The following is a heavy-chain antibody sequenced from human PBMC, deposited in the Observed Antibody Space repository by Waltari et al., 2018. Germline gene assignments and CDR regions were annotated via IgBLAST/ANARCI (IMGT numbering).Heavy chain of an antibody. CDR1: GFTFSSSE. CDR3: ARDGALEGPPYYFDY. D-gene: IGHD1-1*01. Sequence: EVQLVESGGGLVQPGGSLRLSCAASGFTFSSSEMNWVRQAPGKGLEWVSYISSSGSTIYYADSVKGRFTISRDNAKNSLYLQMNSLRAEDTAVYYCARDGALEGPPYYFDYWGQGTLVTVSS. J-gene: IGHJ4*02. CDR2: ISSSGSTI. V-gene: IGHV3-48*03.